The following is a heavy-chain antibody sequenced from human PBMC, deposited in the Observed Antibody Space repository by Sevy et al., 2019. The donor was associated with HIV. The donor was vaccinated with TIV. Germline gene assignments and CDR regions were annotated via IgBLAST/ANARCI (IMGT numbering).Heavy chain of an antibody. CDR3: ARRPDLGSVIRTGVMDV. CDR2: ISDSGGST. J-gene: IGHJ6*02. V-gene: IGHV3-23*01. D-gene: IGHD3-10*01. CDR1: GFIFSSFE. Sequence: GGSLRLSCAASGFIFSSFEMSWVRQTPGKGLQWVSVISDSGGSTYYADSVQGRFTISRDNSKDTMYLQVNSLRAEDTAVYYCARRPDLGSVIRTGVMDVWGQGTTVTVSS.